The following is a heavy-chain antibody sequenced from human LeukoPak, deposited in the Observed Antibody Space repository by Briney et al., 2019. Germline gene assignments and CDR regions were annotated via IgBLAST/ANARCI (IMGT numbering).Heavy chain of an antibody. D-gene: IGHD3-3*01. CDR3: ARAPLGAFLYYYMDV. CDR2: IWYDGSNK. V-gene: IGHV3-33*01. Sequence: SQTLSCAASGFSFSSFGMQWVRQAAGKGLEWMAVIWYDGSNKYYADSVKGRFTISRGNSRATLYLQMDCLRVEDTAVYYCARAPLGAFLYYYMDVWGKGTTVTVSS. J-gene: IGHJ6*03. CDR1: GFSFSSFG.